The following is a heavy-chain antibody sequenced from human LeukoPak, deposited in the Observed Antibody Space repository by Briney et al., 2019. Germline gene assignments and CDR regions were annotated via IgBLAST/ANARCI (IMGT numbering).Heavy chain of an antibody. J-gene: IGHJ4*02. D-gene: IGHD3-16*02. CDR1: GFTFSSYE. CDR3: ARDYLSGLDY. CDR2: IGSSGDTI. V-gene: IGHV3-48*03. Sequence: GGSLRLSCAASGFTFSSYEMNWVRQAPGKGLEWVSYIGSSGDTIYYAYSMKGRFTTTRDNAKNSHYLKINIMRAEDTAVYYCARDYLSGLDYWGRGTLVTVSS.